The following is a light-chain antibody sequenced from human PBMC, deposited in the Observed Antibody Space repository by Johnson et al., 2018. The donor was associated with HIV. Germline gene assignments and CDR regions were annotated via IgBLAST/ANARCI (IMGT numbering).Light chain of an antibody. V-gene: IGLV1-51*02. CDR1: SSNIGNNY. J-gene: IGLJ1*01. CDR3: GTWDNSLSAPYG. Sequence: QSVLTQPPSVSAAPGQKVTISCSGSSSNIGNNYVSWYQQLPGTAPKLLIYENNKRPSGIPDLFSGSKSGTSATLGITGLQTGDEADYYCGTWDNSLSAPYGFGPGTKFTVL. CDR2: ENN.